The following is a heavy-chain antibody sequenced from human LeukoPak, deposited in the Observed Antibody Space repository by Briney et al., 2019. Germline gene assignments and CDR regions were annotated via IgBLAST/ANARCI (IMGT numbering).Heavy chain of an antibody. J-gene: IGHJ4*02. D-gene: IGHD2-21*01. CDR3: ARGTYTGYIVVPDY. Sequence: SETLSLTCTVSGGSVSSGSYYWSWIRQPPGKGLEWIGYVYDSGSTNYNPSLKSRVTISVDTSKNQFSLRLSSVTAADTAVYYCARGTYTGYIVVPDYWGQGTLVTVSS. V-gene: IGHV4-61*01. CDR1: GGSVSSGSYY. CDR2: VYDSGST.